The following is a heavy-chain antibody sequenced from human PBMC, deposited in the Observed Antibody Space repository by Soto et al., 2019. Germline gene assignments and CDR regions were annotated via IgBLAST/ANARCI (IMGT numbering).Heavy chain of an antibody. Sequence: EVQLVESGGGLVQPGRSLRLSCAASGFTFDDYAMHWVRQPPGKGLEWVSGISWNGASIGYADSVKARFTISRDNAKNSLYLQMNSLRAEDTALYYCAKDVSGRGCYYYYHGMDVWGQGTTVTFSS. V-gene: IGHV3-9*01. CDR2: ISWNGASI. CDR3: AKDVSGRGCYYYYHGMDV. CDR1: GFTFDDYA. J-gene: IGHJ6*02. D-gene: IGHD3-10*01.